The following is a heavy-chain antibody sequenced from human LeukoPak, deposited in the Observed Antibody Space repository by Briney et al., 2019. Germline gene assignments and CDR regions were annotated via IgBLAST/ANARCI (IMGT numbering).Heavy chain of an antibody. CDR2: IYHSGST. V-gene: IGHV4-30-2*01. CDR3: ARGGGYDPPLFDY. Sequence: SETLSLTCAVSGGSISSGGYSWSWIRQPPGKGLEWIGYIYHSGSTYYIPSLKSRVTISVDRSKNQFSLKLSSVTAADTAVYYCARGGGYDPPLFDYWGQGTPVTVSS. J-gene: IGHJ4*02. CDR1: GGSISSGGYS. D-gene: IGHD5-12*01.